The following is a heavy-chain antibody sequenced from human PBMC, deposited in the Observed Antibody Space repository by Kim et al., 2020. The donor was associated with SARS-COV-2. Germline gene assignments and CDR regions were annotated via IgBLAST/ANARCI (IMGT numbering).Heavy chain of an antibody. CDR3: AKRPRTGFYGPGLNYFDL. D-gene: IGHD3-10*01. CDR2: ISGSGDLI. CDR1: EFTFSNYA. Sequence: GGSLRLSCAASEFTFSNYAMGWVRQAPGKGLEWVSGISGSGDLIFYANSVKDRFIISRDNSQNTLYLQMNSLRAEDTALYFCAKRPRTGFYGPGLNYFDLRGQGTLVPVSS. V-gene: IGHV3-23*01. J-gene: IGHJ4*02.